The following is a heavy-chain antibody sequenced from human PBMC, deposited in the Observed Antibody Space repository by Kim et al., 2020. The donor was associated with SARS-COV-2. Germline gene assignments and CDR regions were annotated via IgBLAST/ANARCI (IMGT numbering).Heavy chain of an antibody. V-gene: IGHV4-4*07. CDR3: ARDLWVAVEHTGYFDY. D-gene: IGHD6-19*01. CDR2: IYTSGST. CDR1: GGSISSYY. J-gene: IGHJ4*02. Sequence: SETLSLTCTVSGGSISSYYWSWIRQPAGKGLEWIGRIYTSGSTNYNPSLKSRVTMSVDTSKNQFSLKLSSVTAADTAVYYCARDLWVAVEHTGYFDYWGQGTLVTVSS.